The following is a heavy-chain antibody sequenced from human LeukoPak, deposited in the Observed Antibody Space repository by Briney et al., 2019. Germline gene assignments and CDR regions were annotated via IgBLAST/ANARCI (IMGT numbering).Heavy chain of an antibody. J-gene: IGHJ4*02. CDR3: TRVSIAWSSLYFDF. V-gene: IGHV1-2*02. CDR2: INPNTGAT. Sequence: GASVKVSCKASGYTFTDYYIDWVRQAPGQGLEWMGRINPNTGATNYAQKFQGRVTMTGDASINTASMELTSLTSGDAAIYYCTRVSIAWSSLYFDFWGQGTLVTVSS. D-gene: IGHD2-8*02. CDR1: GYTFTDYY.